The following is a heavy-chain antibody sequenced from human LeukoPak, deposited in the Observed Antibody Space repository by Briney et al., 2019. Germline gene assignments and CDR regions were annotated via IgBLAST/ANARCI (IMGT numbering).Heavy chain of an antibody. V-gene: IGHV1-2*02. D-gene: IGHD3-22*01. CDR3: ARADDYYYDSSGYLHY. J-gene: IGHJ4*02. CDR1: GYTFTGYY. CDR2: INPNSGGT. Sequence: ASVKVSCKASGYTFTGYYMHWVRQAPRQGLEWMGWINPNSGGTNYAQKFQGRVTMTRDTSISTAYMELSRLRSDDTAVYYCARADDYYYDSSGYLHYWGQGTLVTVSS.